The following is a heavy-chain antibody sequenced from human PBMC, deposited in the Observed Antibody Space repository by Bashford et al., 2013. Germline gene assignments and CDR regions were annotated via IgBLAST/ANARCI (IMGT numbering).Heavy chain of an antibody. CDR3: ATTRSGGQFGLPIFDY. V-gene: IGHV4-59*02. J-gene: IGHJ4*02. Sequence: SETLSLSCTVSGASVSSHYCHWIRQPPGKALEWIGFIYYSGSTNYNPSLKGRVTISTDTSKNQFSLTLTSVTAADTAVYYCATTRSGGQFGLPIFDYWGQGSLVTVSS. CDR2: IYYSGST. D-gene: IGHD3-10*01. CDR1: GASVSSHY.